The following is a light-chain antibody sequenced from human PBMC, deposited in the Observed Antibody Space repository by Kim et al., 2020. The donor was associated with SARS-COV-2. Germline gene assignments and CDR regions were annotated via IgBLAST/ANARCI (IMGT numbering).Light chain of an antibody. J-gene: IGLJ2*01. CDR1: SSNIGTRYD. Sequence: RVTSSCTGSSSNIGTRYDVHWYQQLPGRAPTLLIYGNTNRPSGVPDRFSGSKSGTSASLAITGLQAEDEADYYCQSFDSSLTAWVFGGGTKLTVL. CDR3: QSFDSSLTAWV. CDR2: GNT. V-gene: IGLV1-40*01.